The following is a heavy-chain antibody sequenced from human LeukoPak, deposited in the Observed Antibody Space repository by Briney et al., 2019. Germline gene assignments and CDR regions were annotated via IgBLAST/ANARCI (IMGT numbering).Heavy chain of an antibody. CDR2: ISGDTYSV. J-gene: IGHJ4*02. V-gene: IGHV3-48*02. D-gene: IGHD3-22*01. CDR3: ARAPYDSSGYNYFDN. CDR1: GFTFSGYS. Sequence: PGGSLRLFCVASGFTFSGYSMNWVRQAPGKGLEWVSYISGDTYSVYYTESVEGRFTISRDNAQNSLYLQMNSLRDEDTAVYYCARAPYDSSGYNYFDNWGQGTLVTVSS.